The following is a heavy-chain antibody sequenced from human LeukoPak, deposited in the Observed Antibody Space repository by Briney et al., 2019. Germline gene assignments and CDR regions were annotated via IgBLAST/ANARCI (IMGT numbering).Heavy chain of an antibody. CDR1: GGSISSYY. V-gene: IGHV4-4*07. Sequence: SETLSLTCTVSGGSISSYYWSWIRQPAGKGLEWIGRTYTSGSTNYNPSLKSRVTMSVDTSKNQFSLKLSSVTAADTAVYYCARDRLMAAAGQAPNYYYYGMDVWGQGTTVTVSS. J-gene: IGHJ6*02. D-gene: IGHD6-13*01. CDR3: ARDRLMAAAGQAPNYYYYGMDV. CDR2: TYTSGST.